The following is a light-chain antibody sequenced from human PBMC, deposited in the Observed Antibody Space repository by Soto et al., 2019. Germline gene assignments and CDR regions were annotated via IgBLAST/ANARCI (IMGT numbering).Light chain of an antibody. J-gene: IGKJ1*01. CDR2: GAS. V-gene: IGKV3-15*01. Sequence: EIGMPQSPATLSVSPGERATLSCRSSQSISSNLAWYQQKPGQAPRLLIYGASTRATGIPARFSGSGSGTEFPLTISSLQSEHFEVYYCQQCDNGPWTFGQGTKVDIK. CDR1: QSISSN. CDR3: QQCDNGPWT.